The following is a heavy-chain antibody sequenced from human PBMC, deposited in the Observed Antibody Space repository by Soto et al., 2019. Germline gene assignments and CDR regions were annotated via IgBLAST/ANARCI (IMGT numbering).Heavy chain of an antibody. CDR3: AGSGRVYDFWSGYYPRKKYNWFDP. CDR2: IIPIFGTA. V-gene: IGHV1-69*13. J-gene: IGHJ5*02. D-gene: IGHD3-3*01. CDR1: GGTFSSYA. Sequence: GASVKVSCKASGGTFSSYAISWVRQAPGQGLEWMGGIIPIFGTANYAQKFQGRVTITADESTSTAYMELSSLRSEDTAVYYCAGSGRVYDFWSGYYPRKKYNWFDPWGQGTLVTVSS.